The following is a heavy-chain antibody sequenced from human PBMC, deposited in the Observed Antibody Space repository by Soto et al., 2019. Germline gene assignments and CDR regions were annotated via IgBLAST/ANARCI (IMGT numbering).Heavy chain of an antibody. J-gene: IGHJ5*02. CDR3: ICREDYGAHMWFDP. CDR2: ISGSGGST. CDR1: GFTFSSYA. Sequence: AGGSLRLSCAASGFTFSSYAMSWVRQAPGKGLEWVSAISGSGGSTYYADSVKGRFTVSRDDSENTGYLQMSSLQTEDTAMYYCICREDYGAHMWFDPWGQGTLVTVSS. V-gene: IGHV3-23*01. D-gene: IGHD4-17*01.